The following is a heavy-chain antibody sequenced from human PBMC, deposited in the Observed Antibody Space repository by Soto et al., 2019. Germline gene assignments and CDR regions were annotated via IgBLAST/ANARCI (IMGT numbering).Heavy chain of an antibody. V-gene: IGHV1-46*01. CDR2: INPSGGST. Sequence: ASVKVSCTASGYTFTIYYMHWVRQAPGQGLEWMGIINPSGGSTSYAQKFQGRVTMTRDTSTSTVYMELSSLRSEDTAVYYCARDRGGEYSSSSGAFDIWGQGTMVTVSS. J-gene: IGHJ3*02. D-gene: IGHD6-6*01. CDR3: ARDRGGEYSSSSGAFDI. CDR1: GYTFTIYY.